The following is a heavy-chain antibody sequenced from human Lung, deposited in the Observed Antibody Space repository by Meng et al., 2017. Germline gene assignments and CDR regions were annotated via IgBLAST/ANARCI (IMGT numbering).Heavy chain of an antibody. CDR2: IIDSGST. V-gene: IGHV4-34*02. D-gene: IGHD6-19*01. CDR3: VRRTYSSGWYFDY. J-gene: IGHJ4*02. Sequence: QWHLQQGGAGLLKPSEPLSLTCAVYGGSFSGYYWSWIRQPPGKGLEWIGEIIDSGSTNYNPSLKSRVTISVDTSKNQFSLRVTSVTAADRAVYYCVRRTYSSGWYFDYWGQGTLVTVSS. CDR1: GGSFSGYY.